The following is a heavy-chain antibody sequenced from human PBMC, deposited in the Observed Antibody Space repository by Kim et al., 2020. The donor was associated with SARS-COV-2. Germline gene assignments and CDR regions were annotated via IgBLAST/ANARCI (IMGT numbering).Heavy chain of an antibody. V-gene: IGHV4-39*01. D-gene: IGHD3-22*01. CDR2: IYYSGST. Sequence: SETLSLTCTVSGGSISSSSYYWGWIRQPPGKGLEWIGSIYYSGSTYYNPSLKSRVTISVDTSKNQFSLKLSSVTAADTAVYYCVGAGGHYYDSSGYSNWFDPWGQGTLVTVSS. J-gene: IGHJ5*02. CDR3: VGAGGHYYDSSGYSNWFDP. CDR1: GGSISSSSYY.